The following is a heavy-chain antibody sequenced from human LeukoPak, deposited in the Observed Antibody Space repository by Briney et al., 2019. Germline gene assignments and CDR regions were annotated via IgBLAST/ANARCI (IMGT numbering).Heavy chain of an antibody. V-gene: IGHV4-34*01. CDR3: ARRITMVRGVNWFDP. CDR1: GGSFSGYY. D-gene: IGHD3-10*01. CDR2: INQSGST. J-gene: IGHJ5*02. Sequence: SETLSLICAVYGGSFSGYYWSWSRQPPGKGLEWVGEINQSGSTNYNPSLKSRVTISVDTSKNQLSLKLSSVTAADTAVYYCARRITMVRGVNWFDPWGQGTLVTVSS.